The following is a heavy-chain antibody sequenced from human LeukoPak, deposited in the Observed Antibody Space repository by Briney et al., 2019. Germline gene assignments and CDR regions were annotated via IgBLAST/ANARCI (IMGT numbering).Heavy chain of an antibody. CDR1: VYTFTSYG. D-gene: IGHD6-19*01. CDR2: ISAYNGNT. CDR3: ARGVAVAGCLDY. V-gene: IGHV1-18*01. Sequence: ASVKVSCKASVYTFTSYGISWVRQAPGQGLEWMGWISAYNGNTNYAQKLQGRVTMTTDTSTSTAYMELRSLRSDDTAAYYCARGVAVAGCLDYWGQGTLVTVSS. J-gene: IGHJ4*02.